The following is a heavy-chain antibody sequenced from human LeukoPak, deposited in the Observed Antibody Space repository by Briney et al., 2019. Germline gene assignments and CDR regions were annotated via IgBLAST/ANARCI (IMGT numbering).Heavy chain of an antibody. V-gene: IGHV1-18*01. J-gene: IGHJ3*02. CDR1: GYTFTSYG. CDR3: ASLFGRLGELSDDAFDI. Sequence: GASVKVSCKASGYTFTSYGISWVRQAPGQGLEWMGWISAYNGNTNYAQKLQGRVTMTTDTSTSTAYMELRSLRSDDTAVYCCASLFGRLGELSDDAFDIWGQGTMVTVSS. CDR2: ISAYNGNT. D-gene: IGHD3-16*02.